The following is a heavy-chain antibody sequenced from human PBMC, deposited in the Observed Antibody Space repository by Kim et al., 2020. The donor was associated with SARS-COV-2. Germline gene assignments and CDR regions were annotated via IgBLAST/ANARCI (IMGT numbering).Heavy chain of an antibody. CDR3: ARDRVAAAESDY. CDR2: ISSSSSTL. D-gene: IGHD6-13*01. CDR1: GFTFSSYS. Sequence: GGSLRLSCAASGFTFSSYSMNWVRQAPGKGLEWVSYISSSSSTLYYEDSVKGRFIISRDTAKNSQYLQMNILRDEYTAGYYCARDRVAAAESDYWGQGTLVTVSS. V-gene: IGHV3-48*02. J-gene: IGHJ4*02.